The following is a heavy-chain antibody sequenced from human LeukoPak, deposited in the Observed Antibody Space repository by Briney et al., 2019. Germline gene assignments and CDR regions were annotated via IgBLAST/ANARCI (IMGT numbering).Heavy chain of an antibody. CDR1: GYTFTGYY. Sequence: ASVKVSCKASGYTFTGYYMHWVRQAPGQGREWMGWINPNSGGTNYAQKFQGRVTMTRDTSISTAYMELRRLRSEDKAVYYCARAYQLLYYYGMDVWGQGTTVTVSS. D-gene: IGHD2-2*01. CDR3: ARAYQLLYYYGMDV. V-gene: IGHV1-2*02. CDR2: INPNSGGT. J-gene: IGHJ6*02.